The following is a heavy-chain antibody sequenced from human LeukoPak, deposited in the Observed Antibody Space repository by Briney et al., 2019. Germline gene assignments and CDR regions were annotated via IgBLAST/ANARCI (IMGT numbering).Heavy chain of an antibody. V-gene: IGHV3-11*01. CDR1: GFTFTDYY. Sequence: PWGSLRLSCAASGFTFTDYYMSWIRQAPGKRLEWVSYITNSGTTIYYADSVKGRFTISRDNAKNSPYLQMNSLRAEDTAVYYCAKALVTRGYFDYWGQGTLVTVSS. D-gene: IGHD4-23*01. CDR2: ITNSGTTI. J-gene: IGHJ4*02. CDR3: AKALVTRGYFDY.